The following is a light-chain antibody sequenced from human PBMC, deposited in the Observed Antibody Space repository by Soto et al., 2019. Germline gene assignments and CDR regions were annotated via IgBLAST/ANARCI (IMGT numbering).Light chain of an antibody. CDR3: AAWDDTLDAQV. CDR1: RSNIGRNF. Sequence: QSGLTQSPSASGTPGQRVTISCSGSRSNIGRNFAYWYQHVPGTAPRLLIQRNNERPSGVPDRFSGSKSGTSVSLAISGLRSDDEATYYCAAWDDTLDAQVFGGGTQLTVL. CDR2: RNN. J-gene: IGLJ7*01. V-gene: IGLV1-47*01.